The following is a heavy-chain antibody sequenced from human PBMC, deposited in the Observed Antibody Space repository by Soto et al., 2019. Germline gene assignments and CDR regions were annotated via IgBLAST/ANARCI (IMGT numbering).Heavy chain of an antibody. CDR3: FLVALCGSENSLLDY. Sequence: XPGGTLRLSCAASGFTFSDHYMDWVRQAPGKGLEWVGRIRNKANSYTTKYAASVQGRFTISRDDSKNSLFLQMNSLKTEDTAVYYCFLVALCGSENSLLDYWAQRTLVTVSS. CDR2: IRNKANSYTT. J-gene: IGHJ4*02. CDR1: GFTFSDHY. D-gene: IGHD6-25*01. V-gene: IGHV3-72*01.